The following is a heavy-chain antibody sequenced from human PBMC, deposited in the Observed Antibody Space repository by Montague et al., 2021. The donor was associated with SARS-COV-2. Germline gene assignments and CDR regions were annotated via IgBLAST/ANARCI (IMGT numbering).Heavy chain of an antibody. CDR1: GGSFSGYF. J-gene: IGHJ6*03. Sequence: SETLSLTCAVSGGSFSGYFWSWIRQPPGKGLEWIGEINHTGSTKHNPSLKSRVTISVDTSKNQFSLKVTSMTAADTAFYYCARLGDGVVPAPILGVGPFYFYYYMDVWGKGTTVTVSS. D-gene: IGHD2-2*02. V-gene: IGHV4-34*01. CDR3: ARLGDGVVPAPILGVGPFYFYYYMDV. CDR2: INHTGST.